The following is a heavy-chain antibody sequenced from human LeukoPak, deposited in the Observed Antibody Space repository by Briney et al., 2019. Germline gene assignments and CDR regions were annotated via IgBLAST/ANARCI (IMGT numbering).Heavy chain of an antibody. CDR3: ARDYYDSSGYYDMVDY. V-gene: IGHV3-21*01. D-gene: IGHD3-22*01. J-gene: IGHJ4*02. CDR2: IGPTGTDR. CDR1: GFTFSSCG. Sequence: GGSLRLSCAASGFTFSSCGFNWVRQAPGKGLEWVSSIGPTGTDRYYADPVRGRFTISRDNAKNSLYLQMNSLRAEDTAVYYCARDYYDSSGYYDMVDYWGQGTLVTVSS.